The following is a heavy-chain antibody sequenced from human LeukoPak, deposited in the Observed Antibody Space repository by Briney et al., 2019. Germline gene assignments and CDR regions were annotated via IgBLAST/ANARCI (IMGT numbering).Heavy chain of an antibody. D-gene: IGHD6-13*01. V-gene: IGHV3-23*01. J-gene: IGHJ4*02. CDR2: ISTSGGTT. Sequence: PGGSLRLSCAASGFTFSSYAMSWVRQAPGKGLEWVSVISTSGGTTYYADSVKGRFAISRDNSKNTLYLQMNSLRAEDTAVYYCAKDLGAPAGLQIYFDYWGQGTLVTVSS. CDR3: AKDLGAPAGLQIYFDY. CDR1: GFTFSSYA.